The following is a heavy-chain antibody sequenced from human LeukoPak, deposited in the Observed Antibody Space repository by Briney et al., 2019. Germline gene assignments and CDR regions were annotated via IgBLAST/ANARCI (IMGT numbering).Heavy chain of an antibody. CDR3: ARHGYDRSGFDY. CDR2: IYYSGST. V-gene: IGHV4-39*01. D-gene: IGHD3-22*01. J-gene: IGHJ4*02. CDR1: GGSISSSSYY. Sequence: SETLSLTCTVSGGSISSSSYYWAWIRQPPGKGLEWIGSIYYSGSTYYNPSLKSRVTISVDTSKNQFSLKLSSVTAADTAVYYCARHGYDRSGFDYWGQGTLVTVSS.